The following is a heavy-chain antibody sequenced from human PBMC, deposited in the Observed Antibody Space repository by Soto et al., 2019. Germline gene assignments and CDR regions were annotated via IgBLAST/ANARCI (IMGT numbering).Heavy chain of an antibody. J-gene: IGHJ4*02. V-gene: IGHV4-39*01. D-gene: IGHD4-17*01. CDR2: IYYSGST. CDR1: GGSISSSSYY. CDR3: ARQADRAPTVVRF. Sequence: QLQLQESGPGLVKPSETLSLTCTVSGGSISSSSYYWGWIRQPPGKGLEWIGGIYYSGSTYYNPSLQSRVTISVDTSKNQFSLKLSSVTAADTAVYYCARQADRAPTVVRFWGQGTLVTVSS.